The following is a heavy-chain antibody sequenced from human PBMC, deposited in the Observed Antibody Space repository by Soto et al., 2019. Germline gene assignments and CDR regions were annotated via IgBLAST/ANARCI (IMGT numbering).Heavy chain of an antibody. D-gene: IGHD3-9*01. V-gene: IGHV3-23*01. J-gene: IGHJ6*03. Sequence: GGSLRLSCAASGFTFSSYGMTWVRQAPGKGLEWVSVISATGGSTYYADSVKGRFTVSRDSSKNTLYLQMNSLRAEDTAVYYFAKDLTDWVADMVVWGKGITVNVFS. CDR3: AKDLTDWVADMVV. CDR1: GFTFSSYG. CDR2: ISATGGST.